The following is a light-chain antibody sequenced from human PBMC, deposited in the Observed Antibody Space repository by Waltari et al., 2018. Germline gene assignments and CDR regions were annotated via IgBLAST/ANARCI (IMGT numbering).Light chain of an antibody. CDR2: YVH. Sequence: QSALTQPPSVSGSPGQPVPISGTGTNSDIANYNRVSWYQQSPGTAPKPIIYYVHNRPSGVSDRFSGSKSGNTASLTISGLQAGDEADYYCSSYTTNTRFFGGGTKVTVL. V-gene: IGLV2-18*02. CDR3: SSYTTNTRF. J-gene: IGLJ2*01. CDR1: NSDIANYNR.